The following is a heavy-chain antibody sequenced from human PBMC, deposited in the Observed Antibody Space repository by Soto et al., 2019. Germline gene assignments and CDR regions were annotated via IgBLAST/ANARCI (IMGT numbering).Heavy chain of an antibody. CDR3: AKSPRGEMATD. J-gene: IGHJ4*02. V-gene: IGHV1-18*01. Sequence: QVQLVQSGGEVKKPGASVTVSCKASGYTFINYHITWVRQAPGQGLEWMAWINTYNGMTDYAQRFQGIVTMTRDTSTSTAYMELRNLGSDDPAVYFCAKSPRGEMATDWGQGTLVTVSS. CDR2: INTYNGMT. CDR1: GYTFINYH. D-gene: IGHD5-12*01.